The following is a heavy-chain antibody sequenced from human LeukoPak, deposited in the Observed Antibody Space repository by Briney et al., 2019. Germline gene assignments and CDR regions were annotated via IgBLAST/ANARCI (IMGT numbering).Heavy chain of an antibody. CDR3: ARDMSTVTPDY. V-gene: IGHV4-59*02. CDR2: IYYSGST. J-gene: IGHJ4*02. D-gene: IGHD4-17*01. Sequence: GSLRLSCAASGFTVSSNYMSWIRQPPGRGLEWIGYIYYSGSTNYNPSPKSRVTISVDTSKNQFSLKLSSVTAADTAVYYCARDMSTVTPDYWGQGTLVTVSS. CDR1: GFTVSSNY.